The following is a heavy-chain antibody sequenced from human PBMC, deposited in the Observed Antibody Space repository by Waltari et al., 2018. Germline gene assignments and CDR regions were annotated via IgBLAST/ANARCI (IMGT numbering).Heavy chain of an antibody. V-gene: IGHV3-30*03. D-gene: IGHD5-12*01. J-gene: IGHJ4*02. Sequence: QLQLVESGGGVVQPGRSLRLSCAASGFTFSSYGMHWVRQAPGKGLEWVAVISYDGSNKYYADSVKGRFTISRDNSKNTLYLQMNSLRAEDTAVYYCARGGIVATIGAFDYWGQGTLVTVSS. CDR3: ARGGIVATIGAFDY. CDR2: ISYDGSNK. CDR1: GFTFSSYG.